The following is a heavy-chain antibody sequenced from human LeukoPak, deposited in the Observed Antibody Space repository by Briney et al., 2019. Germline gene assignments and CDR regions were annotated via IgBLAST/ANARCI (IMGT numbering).Heavy chain of an antibody. CDR2: IIPIFGTA. CDR1: GGTFSSYA. J-gene: IGHJ4*02. D-gene: IGHD2-15*01. CDR3: ARDLTWCSGGSCPEIN. V-gene: IGHV1-69*05. Sequence: SVKVSCKASGGTFSSYAISWVRQAPGQGLEWMGGIIPIFGTANYAQKFQGRVTITTDESTSTAYMELSSLRSEGTAVYYCARDLTWCSGGSCPEINWGQGTLVTVSS.